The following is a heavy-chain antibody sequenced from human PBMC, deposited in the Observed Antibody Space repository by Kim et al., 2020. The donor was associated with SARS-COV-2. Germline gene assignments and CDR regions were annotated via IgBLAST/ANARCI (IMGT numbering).Heavy chain of an antibody. Sequence: SETLSLTCTVSGGSISGYYWSWIRQSPGKGLEWIAYIHYTGSTGHNPSLKSRVAISVDTSRSEVSLELTSVTAADTAVYYCARHQNWNRGVDWFDPWGQG. CDR2: IHYTGST. CDR1: GGSISGYY. D-gene: IGHD1-1*01. CDR3: ARHQNWNRGVDWFDP. V-gene: IGHV4-59*01. J-gene: IGHJ5*02.